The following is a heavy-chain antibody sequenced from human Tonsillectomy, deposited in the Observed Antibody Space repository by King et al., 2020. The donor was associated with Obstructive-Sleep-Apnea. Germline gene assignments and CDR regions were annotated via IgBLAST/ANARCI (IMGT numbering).Heavy chain of an antibody. CDR3: AKAGDIVVVPAAMMLPYYYYGMDV. V-gene: IGHV3-30*02. CDR2: IRNDGSNQ. J-gene: IGHJ6*02. CDR1: GFTFINYG. D-gene: IGHD2-2*01. Sequence: HVQLVESGGGVVQPGRSLRLSCAVSGFTFINYGMHWVRQAPGKGLEWVAFIRNDGSNQYYADSVKGRFTISRDNSKNTLYLQMNSLRAEDTAVYYCAKAGDIVVVPAAMMLPYYYYGMDVWVQGTTVTVSS.